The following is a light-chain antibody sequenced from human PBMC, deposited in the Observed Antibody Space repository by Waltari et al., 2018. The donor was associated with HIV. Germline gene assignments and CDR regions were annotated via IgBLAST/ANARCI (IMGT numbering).Light chain of an antibody. CDR2: GAS. CDR3: QQYKTLPLT. J-gene: IGKJ4*01. Sequence: DIQMTQSPSSLSASAGDGVPITCQASQDISNYLNWFQQKPGKAPELLISGASNLETGVPSRFSGSGSGTDFTLTISSLQPEDIATYYCQQYKTLPLTFGGGTKVEI. CDR1: QDISNY. V-gene: IGKV1-33*01.